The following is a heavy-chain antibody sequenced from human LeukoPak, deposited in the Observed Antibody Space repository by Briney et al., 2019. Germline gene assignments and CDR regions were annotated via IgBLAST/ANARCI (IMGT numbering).Heavy chain of an antibody. CDR2: IKQDGSEK. CDR1: GFTFSSYW. CDR3: TKLARAPRDFDY. Sequence: GGSLRLSCAASGFTFSSYWMSWVRQAPGKGLEWVANIKQDGSEKYYVDSVKGRFTISRDNAKNSLYLQMNSLKIEDTAVYYCTKLARAPRDFDYWGQGTLVTVSS. J-gene: IGHJ4*01. D-gene: IGHD2-8*01. V-gene: IGHV3-7*03.